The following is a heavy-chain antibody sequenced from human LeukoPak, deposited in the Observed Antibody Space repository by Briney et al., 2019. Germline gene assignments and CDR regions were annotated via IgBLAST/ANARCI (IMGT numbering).Heavy chain of an antibody. Sequence: GGSLGLSCAASGFIFSSWWMLWFRRPPGKGLESVAHISNDGSYIVYADSVRGRFTISRDNAENTLYLQMHSLRPEDTGVYYCVTFGFDWSSSYWGQGAQVTVSS. CDR3: VTFGFDWSSSY. CDR1: GFIFSSWW. J-gene: IGHJ4*02. CDR2: ISNDGSYI. V-gene: IGHV3-74*01. D-gene: IGHD3-9*01.